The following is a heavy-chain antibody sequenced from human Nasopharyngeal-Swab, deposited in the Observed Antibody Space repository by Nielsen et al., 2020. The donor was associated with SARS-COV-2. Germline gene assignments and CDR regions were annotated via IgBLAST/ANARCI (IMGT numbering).Heavy chain of an antibody. J-gene: IGHJ5*02. Sequence: GGSLRLSCKGSGYSFTSYWIGWVRQMPGKGLEWMGIIYPGDSDTRYSPSFQGQVTISADKSISTAYLQWSSLKASDTAMYYRARNAIAAAFDPWGQGTLVTVSS. CDR3: ARNAIAAAFDP. CDR1: GYSFTSYW. CDR2: IYPGDSDT. D-gene: IGHD6-13*01. V-gene: IGHV5-51*01.